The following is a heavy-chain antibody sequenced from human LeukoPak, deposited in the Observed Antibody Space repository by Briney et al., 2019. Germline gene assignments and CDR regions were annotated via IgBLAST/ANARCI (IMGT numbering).Heavy chain of an antibody. CDR2: ISWNSGSI. D-gene: IGHD4-17*01. CDR1: GFTFDDYA. Sequence: PGRSLRLSCAASGFTFDDYAMHWVRQAPGTGLEWVSGISWNSGSIGYADSVKGRFTISRDNAKNSLYLQMNSLRAEDMALYYCAKAYGDPLQYYFDYWGQGTLVTVSS. J-gene: IGHJ4*02. V-gene: IGHV3-9*03. CDR3: AKAYGDPLQYYFDY.